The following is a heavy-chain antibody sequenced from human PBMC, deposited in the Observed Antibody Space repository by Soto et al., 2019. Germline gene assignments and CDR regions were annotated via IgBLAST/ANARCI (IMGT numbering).Heavy chain of an antibody. J-gene: IGHJ4*02. D-gene: IGHD3-9*01. CDR2: IYYSGST. CDR3: ASGSDYDILTGYRY. CDR1: GGSISSYY. Sequence: PSETLSLTCTVSGGSISSYYWSWIRQPPGKGLEWIGYIYYSGSTNYNPSLKSRVTISVDTSKNQFSLKLSSVTAADTAVYYCASGSDYDILTGYRYWGQGTLVTVSS. V-gene: IGHV4-59*01.